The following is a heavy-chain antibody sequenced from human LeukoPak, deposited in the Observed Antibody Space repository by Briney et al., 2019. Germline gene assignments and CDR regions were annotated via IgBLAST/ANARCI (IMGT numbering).Heavy chain of an antibody. CDR2: IYYSGST. J-gene: IGHJ4*02. CDR3: ARAVLSYCSGGSCPYFDY. D-gene: IGHD2-15*01. Sequence: KPSETLSLTCTVSGGSISSSSYYWGWIRQPPGKGLEWIGYIYYSGSTNYNPSLKSRVTISVDTSKNQFSLKLSSVTAADTAIYYCARAVLSYCSGGSCPYFDYWGQGTLVTVSS. CDR1: GGSISSSSYY. V-gene: IGHV4-61*05.